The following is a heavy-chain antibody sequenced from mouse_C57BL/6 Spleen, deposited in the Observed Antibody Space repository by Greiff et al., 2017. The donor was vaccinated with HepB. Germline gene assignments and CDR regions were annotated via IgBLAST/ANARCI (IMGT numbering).Heavy chain of an antibody. CDR2: INPNNGGT. J-gene: IGHJ4*01. CDR3: AREGTAQARGAMDY. D-gene: IGHD3-2*02. V-gene: IGHV1-26*01. Sequence: VQLKQSGPELVKPGASVKISCKASGYTFTDYYMNWVKQSHGKSLEWIGDINPNNGGTSYNQKFKGKATLTVDKSSSTAYMELRSLTSEDSAVYYCAREGTAQARGAMDYWGQGTSVTVSS. CDR1: GYTFTDYY.